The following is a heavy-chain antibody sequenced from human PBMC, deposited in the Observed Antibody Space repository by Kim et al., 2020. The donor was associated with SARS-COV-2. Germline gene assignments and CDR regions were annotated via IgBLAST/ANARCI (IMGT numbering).Heavy chain of an antibody. CDR3: AKDQAARKRDWNFDL. V-gene: IGHV3-23*03. CDR1: GFTFSSYA. Sequence: GGSLRLSCAASGFTFSSYAMSWVRQAPGKGLEWVAVIYSGGTSTYYAESVKGRFTISRDDSKNTLYLQMNGLRVEDTAVYYCAKDQAARKRDWNFDLWGRGPRVSDSS. J-gene: IGHJ2*01. D-gene: IGHD6-25*01. CDR2: IYSGGTST.